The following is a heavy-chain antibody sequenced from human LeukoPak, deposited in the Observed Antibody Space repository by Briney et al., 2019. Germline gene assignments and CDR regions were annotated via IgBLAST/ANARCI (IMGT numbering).Heavy chain of an antibody. Sequence: GGSLRLSCAASGFTYSRYWMSWVRQAPGKGLEWVANIKQDGSEKNYVDSVKGRVTISRDNAKDSLYLQMNSLRAEDTAVYYCARGPSGGNGFSYWGLGTLVTVSS. CDR1: GFTYSRYW. D-gene: IGHD2-15*01. CDR2: IKQDGSEK. J-gene: IGHJ4*02. V-gene: IGHV3-7*04. CDR3: ARGPSGGNGFSY.